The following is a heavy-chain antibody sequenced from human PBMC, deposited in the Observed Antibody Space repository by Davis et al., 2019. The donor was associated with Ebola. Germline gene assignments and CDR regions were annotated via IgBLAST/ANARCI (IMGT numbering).Heavy chain of an antibody. CDR3: ARGILAEGLDS. Sequence: AASVKVSCKASGFRFTGYYLHWVRQAPGQRLEWMGRILPILGATNYAQNFQGRVTITAEKSTYTIYMEPTSLRSEDTAVYYCARGILAEGLDSWGQGTLVTVSS. V-gene: IGHV1-46*01. J-gene: IGHJ5*01. CDR1: GFRFTGYY. D-gene: IGHD6-13*01. CDR2: ILPILGAT.